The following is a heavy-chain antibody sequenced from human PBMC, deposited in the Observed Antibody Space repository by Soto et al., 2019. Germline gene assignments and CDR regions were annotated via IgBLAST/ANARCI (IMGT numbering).Heavy chain of an antibody. J-gene: IGHJ4*02. Sequence: QVQLQESGPGLVKPSQTLSLTCTVSGDSVSSGAYYWSWIRQHPGKGLEWIGYFSYTGGTDYNPYLKSRVTTSLDTSKNHFSLKLSSVTAADTAVYYCASETSGRAFGLLDYWGQGTLVTVSS. V-gene: IGHV4-31*03. CDR2: FSYTGGT. CDR1: GDSVSSGAYY. CDR3: ASETSGRAFGLLDY. D-gene: IGHD3-10*01.